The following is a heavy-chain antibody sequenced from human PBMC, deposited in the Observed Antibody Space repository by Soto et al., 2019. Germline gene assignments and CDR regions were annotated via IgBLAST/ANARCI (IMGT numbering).Heavy chain of an antibody. CDR2: ISSSSSTI. CDR3: ARVTRIAFLDY. Sequence: GGSLRLSCAASGFTFSSYSMNWVHQAPGKGLEWVSYISSSSSTIYYADSVKGRFTISRDNAKNSLYLQMNSLRAEDTAVYYCARVTRIAFLDYWGQGTLVTVSS. CDR1: GFTFSSYS. V-gene: IGHV3-48*01. D-gene: IGHD6-13*01. J-gene: IGHJ4*02.